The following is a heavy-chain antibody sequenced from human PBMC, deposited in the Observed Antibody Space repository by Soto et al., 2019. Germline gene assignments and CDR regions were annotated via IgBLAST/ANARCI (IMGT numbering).Heavy chain of an antibody. V-gene: IGHV5-51*01. CDR1: GYTFTGYY. CDR3: ARTSAAGKYYYGMDV. J-gene: IGHJ6*02. D-gene: IGHD6-13*01. CDR2: INPNSGDSDT. Sequence: ASVKVSCKASGYTFTGYYMHLVRQAPGQGLEWMGWINPNSGDSDTRYSPSFQGQVTISADKSISTAYLQWSSLKASDTAMYYCARTSAAGKYYYGMDVWGQGTTVTVSS.